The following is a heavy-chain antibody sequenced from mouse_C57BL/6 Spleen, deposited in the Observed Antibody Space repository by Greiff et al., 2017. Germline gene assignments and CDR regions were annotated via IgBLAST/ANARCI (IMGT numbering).Heavy chain of an antibody. V-gene: IGHV3-6*01. Sequence: DVKLQESGPGLVKPSQSLSLTCSVTGYSITSGYYWNWIRQFPGNKLEWMGYISYDGSNNYNPSLKNRISITRDTSKNQFFLKLNSVTTEDTATYYCAREGDYSNLYAMDYWGQGTSVTVSS. CDR3: AREGDYSNLYAMDY. J-gene: IGHJ4*01. CDR2: ISYDGSN. CDR1: GYSITSGYY. D-gene: IGHD2-5*01.